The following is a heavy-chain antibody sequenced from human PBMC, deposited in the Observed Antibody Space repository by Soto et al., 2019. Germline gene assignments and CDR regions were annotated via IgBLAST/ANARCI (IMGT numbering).Heavy chain of an antibody. V-gene: IGHV1-69*01. J-gene: IGHJ2*01. Sequence: QVQLVQSGAEVKKPGSSVKVSCKASGGTFSSYAISWVRQAPGQGLEWMGGIIPIFGTANYAQKFQGRVTITADESTSTAYMELSSLRSEDTAVYYCAREGGGYYGSSGYSYWYFDLWGRGTLVTVSS. D-gene: IGHD3-22*01. CDR3: AREGGGYYGSSGYSYWYFDL. CDR2: IIPIFGTA. CDR1: GGTFSSYA.